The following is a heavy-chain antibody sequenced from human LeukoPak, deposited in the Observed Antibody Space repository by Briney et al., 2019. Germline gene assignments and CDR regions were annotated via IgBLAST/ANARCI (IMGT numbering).Heavy chain of an antibody. CDR1: GYTFTSYY. Sequence: ASVKVSCKASGYTFTSYYMHWVRRAPGQGLEWMGIINPSGGSTSYAQKFQGRVTMTRDTSTSTVYMELSSLRSEDTAVYYCARVRPAIAVAGTYDYWGQGTLVTVSS. CDR2: INPSGGST. V-gene: IGHV1-46*01. D-gene: IGHD6-19*01. J-gene: IGHJ4*02. CDR3: ARVRPAIAVAGTYDY.